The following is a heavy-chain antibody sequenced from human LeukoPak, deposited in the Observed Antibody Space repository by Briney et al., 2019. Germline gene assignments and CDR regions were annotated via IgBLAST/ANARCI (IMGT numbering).Heavy chain of an antibody. CDR1: GYTFTGYY. CDR3: ARVIMVGGSAHAPFDY. CDR2: INPNSGGT. Sequence: GASVKVSCKASGYTFTGYYMHWVRQAPGQGLEWMGWINPNSGGTNYAQKFQGRVTMTRDTSISTAYMELSRLRSDDTAVYYCARVIMVGGSAHAPFDYWGQGTLVTVSS. J-gene: IGHJ4*02. D-gene: IGHD2-15*01. V-gene: IGHV1-2*02.